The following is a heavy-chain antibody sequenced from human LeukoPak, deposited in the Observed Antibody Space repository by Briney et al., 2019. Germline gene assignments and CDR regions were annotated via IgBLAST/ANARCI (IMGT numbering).Heavy chain of an antibody. CDR1: GYMFNAHW. CDR2: IYPDDSDT. J-gene: IGHJ3*01. D-gene: IGHD3-22*01. CDR3: ARPNITSYYDSRGYDAFDV. V-gene: IGHV5-51*01. Sequence: GESLKISCKGSGYMFNAHWIAWVRQMPGKGLEWMGIIYPDDSDTRYSPSFQGQVTISADKSVRTAYLQWSSLKASDTAMYYCARPNITSYYDSRGYDAFDVWGQGTMVTVSS.